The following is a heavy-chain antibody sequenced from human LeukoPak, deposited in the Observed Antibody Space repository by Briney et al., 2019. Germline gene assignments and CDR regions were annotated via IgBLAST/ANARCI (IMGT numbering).Heavy chain of an antibody. Sequence: SETLSLTCAVYGGSFSGYYWSWIRQPPGKGLEWIGEINHSGSTNYNPSLKSRATISVDTSKNQFSLKLSSVTAADTAVYYCARVRDTAMVNSFDYWGQGTLVTVSS. CDR3: ARVRDTAMVNSFDY. V-gene: IGHV4-34*01. D-gene: IGHD5-18*01. CDR2: INHSGST. J-gene: IGHJ4*02. CDR1: GGSFSGYY.